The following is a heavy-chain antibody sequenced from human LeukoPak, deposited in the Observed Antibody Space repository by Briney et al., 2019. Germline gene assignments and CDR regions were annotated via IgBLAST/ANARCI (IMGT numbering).Heavy chain of an antibody. CDR1: GYSFNTYW. J-gene: IGHJ4*02. D-gene: IGHD3-10*01. Sequence: GESLKISCKGSGYSFNTYWIGWVRQMPGKGLEWMGIVYPGDSDTKYSPSFQGQVSISADKSIRTAYLQWSSLKASDTAMYYCARYLYGSGSYYFDYWGQGTLVTVSS. V-gene: IGHV5-51*01. CDR3: ARYLYGSGSYYFDY. CDR2: VYPGDSDT.